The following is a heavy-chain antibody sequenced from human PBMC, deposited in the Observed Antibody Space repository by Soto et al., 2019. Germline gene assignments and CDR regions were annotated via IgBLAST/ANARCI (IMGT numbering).Heavy chain of an antibody. CDR1: GFTVSSNY. D-gene: IGHD3-9*01. V-gene: IGHV3-53*04. CDR3: ARVYGDILTGYYAPGLWLFDS. CDR2: IYSGGST. J-gene: IGHJ5*01. Sequence: GGSLRLSCAASGFTVSSNYMSWVRQAPGKGLEWVSVIYSGGSTYYADSVKGRFTISRHNSKNTLYLQMNSLRAEDTAVYYCARVYGDILTGYYAPGLWLFDSRGQGSPVIVSS.